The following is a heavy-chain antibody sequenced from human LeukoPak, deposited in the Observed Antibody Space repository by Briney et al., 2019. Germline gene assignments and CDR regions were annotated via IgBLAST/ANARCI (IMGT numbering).Heavy chain of an antibody. CDR2: IYHSGST. CDR1: GGSISSSNW. Sequence: ASETLSLTCAVSGGSISSSNWWSWVRQPPGKGLEWIGEIYHSGSTNYNPSLKSRVTISVDKSKNQFSLKLSSVTAADTAVYYCARAKSGYSSSAADYWGQGTLVTVSS. CDR3: ARAKSGYSSSAADY. J-gene: IGHJ4*02. D-gene: IGHD6-19*01. V-gene: IGHV4-4*02.